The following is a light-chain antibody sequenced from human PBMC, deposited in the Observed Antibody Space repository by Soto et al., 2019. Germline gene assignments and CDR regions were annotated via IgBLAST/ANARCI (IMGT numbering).Light chain of an antibody. V-gene: IGKV3-20*01. Sequence: EVVLTQSPGTLSLSPGERATLSCRASQTVTNTYLAWYQQKAGQAPRLLIYGASRRATGIPDRFSGSGSGTDFTLTITRLEPDDFAVYYCQDYGSARTFGEGTKVEIK. CDR1: QTVTNTY. CDR3: QDYGSART. CDR2: GAS. J-gene: IGKJ1*01.